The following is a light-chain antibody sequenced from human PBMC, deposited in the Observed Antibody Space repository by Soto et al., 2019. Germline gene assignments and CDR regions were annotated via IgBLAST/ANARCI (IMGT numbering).Light chain of an antibody. CDR1: QTVYNGF. CDR2: GAS. V-gene: IGKV3-20*01. CDR3: QQYNNWPPIT. J-gene: IGKJ5*01. Sequence: ENVLTQSPGTLSLSPGERATLSCRASQTVYNGFLAWYQQKPGQAPRLLIYGASSRATGIPDRFSGSGSGTDFTLTISRLEPEDFAVYYCQQYNNWPPITFGQGTRLEIK.